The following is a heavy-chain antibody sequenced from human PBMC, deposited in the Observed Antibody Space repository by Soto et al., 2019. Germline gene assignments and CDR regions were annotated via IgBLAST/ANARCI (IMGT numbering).Heavy chain of an antibody. CDR3: ARANSSSSSYYYYYGMDV. D-gene: IGHD6-6*01. V-gene: IGHV1-2*04. CDR2: INPNSGGT. Sequence: ASVKVSCKASGYTFTGYYMHWVRQAPGQGLEWMGWINPNSGGTNYAQKFQGWVTMTRDTSISTAYMELSRLRSDDTAVYYCARANSSSSSYYYYYGMDVWGQGTTVTSP. J-gene: IGHJ6*02. CDR1: GYTFTGYY.